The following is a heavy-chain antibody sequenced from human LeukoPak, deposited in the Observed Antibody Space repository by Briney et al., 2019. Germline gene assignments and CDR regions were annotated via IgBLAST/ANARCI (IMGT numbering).Heavy chain of an antibody. J-gene: IGHJ4*02. CDR3: ARDHSGSYGGYFDY. CDR2: MNPHSGNT. Sequence: ASVKVSCKASGYTFTNYDINWVRQATGQGLEWMGWMNPHSGNTGYAQKFQGRVTMTRNTSISTAYMELSSLRSEDTAVYYCARDHSGSYGGYFDYWGQGTLVTVSS. D-gene: IGHD1-26*01. V-gene: IGHV1-8*01. CDR1: GYTFTNYD.